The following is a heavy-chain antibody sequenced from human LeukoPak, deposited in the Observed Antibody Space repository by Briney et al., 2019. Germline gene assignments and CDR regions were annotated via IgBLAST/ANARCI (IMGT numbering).Heavy chain of an antibody. J-gene: IGHJ5*02. V-gene: IGHV4-59*01. Sequence: SETLSLTCTVSGDSISSYYWSWIRQPPGKGLEWIGYIYYSGSTNYNPSLKSRVSISVDTSKNQFSLKLSSVTAADTAVYYCARETTYDFWSGSPSDWFDPWGQGTLVTVSS. CDR2: IYYSGST. D-gene: IGHD3-3*01. CDR1: GDSISSYY. CDR3: ARETTYDFWSGSPSDWFDP.